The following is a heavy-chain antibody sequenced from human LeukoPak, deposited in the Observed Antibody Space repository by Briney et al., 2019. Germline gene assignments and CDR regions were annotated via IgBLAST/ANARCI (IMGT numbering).Heavy chain of an antibody. Sequence: PGGSLRLSCAASGFTFSSYSMNWVRQAPGKGLEWVSSISSSSSYIYYADSVKGRFTISRDNAKNSLYLQMNSLRAEDTAVYYCASYGSGRQHADYWGQGTLVTVSS. D-gene: IGHD3-10*01. CDR3: ASYGSGRQHADY. CDR2: ISSSSSYI. V-gene: IGHV3-21*01. CDR1: GFTFSSYS. J-gene: IGHJ4*02.